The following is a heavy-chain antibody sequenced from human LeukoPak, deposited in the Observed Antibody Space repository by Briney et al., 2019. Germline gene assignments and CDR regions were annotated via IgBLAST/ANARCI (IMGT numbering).Heavy chain of an antibody. V-gene: IGHV1-2*02. Sequence: GASVKVSCKASGYTFTGYYMHWVRQAPGQGLEWMGWINLNNGRINYAQNFQGRVTMTRDASISTAYMELSSLTSDDTALYYCARGTYYDSSAYSGVRLFDYWGQGTLVTVSS. D-gene: IGHD3-22*01. CDR1: GYTFTGYY. J-gene: IGHJ4*02. CDR3: ARGTYYDSSAYSGVRLFDY. CDR2: INLNNGRI.